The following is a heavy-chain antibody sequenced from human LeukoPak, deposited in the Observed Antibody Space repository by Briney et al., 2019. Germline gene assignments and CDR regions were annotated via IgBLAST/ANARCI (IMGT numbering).Heavy chain of an antibody. V-gene: IGHV3-7*02. D-gene: IGHD2-15*01. CDR2: IKLDGSEK. Sequence: GGALRLSCAASGFTFSSYWMSWVRQAPGKGLEWVANIKLDGSEKHYVDSVKGRFTMSRDNARNFLYLQMNSLRAEDTAVYYCAKSHMIAANIFDYWGQGTLVTVSS. J-gene: IGHJ4*02. CDR1: GFTFSSYW. CDR3: AKSHMIAANIFDY.